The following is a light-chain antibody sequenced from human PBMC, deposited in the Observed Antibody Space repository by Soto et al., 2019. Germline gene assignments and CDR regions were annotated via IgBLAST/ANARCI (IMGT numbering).Light chain of an antibody. CDR2: RNN. CDR3: ASWDDSLNGPV. V-gene: IGLV1-47*01. Sequence: QSVLTQPPSASVTPGQWVTISCSGSSSNIGNNYVFWYQQFPGMAPKLLIYRNNQRPSGVPDRFSDSKSGTSASLAIAGRRAEDESDYYCASWDDSLNGPVCGGGTKLHVL. J-gene: IGLJ3*02. CDR1: SSNIGNNY.